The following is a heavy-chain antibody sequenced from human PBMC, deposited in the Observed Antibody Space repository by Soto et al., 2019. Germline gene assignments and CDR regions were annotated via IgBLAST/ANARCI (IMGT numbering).Heavy chain of an antibody. CDR1: GGSISSSSYY. J-gene: IGHJ5*02. CDR3: ARRPPYYDFWSGNWFDP. CDR2: IYYSGST. D-gene: IGHD3-3*01. Sequence: KASETLSLTCTVSGGSISSSSYYWGWIRQPPGKGLEWIGSIYYSGSTYYNPSLKSRVTISVDTSKNQFSLKLSSVTAADTAVYYCARRPPYYDFWSGNWFDPWGQGTLVTVSS. V-gene: IGHV4-39*01.